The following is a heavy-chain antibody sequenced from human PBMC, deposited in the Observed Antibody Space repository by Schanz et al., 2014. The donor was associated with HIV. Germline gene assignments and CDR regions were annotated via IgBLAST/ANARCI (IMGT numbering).Heavy chain of an antibody. J-gene: IGHJ6*02. CDR1: GLTFSSSI. V-gene: IGHV3-30*09. CDR3: ARVANWDYYGMDV. CDR2: MSHDGFSK. Sequence: QVQLVESGGGVVQPGRSLRLSCTASGLTFSSSIMHWVRQAPGKGLEWVAGMSHDGFSKYFADSVKGRFAISREDSKNTLYLQMNSLRAEDTAVYYCARVANWDYYGMDVWGRGTTVIVSS. D-gene: IGHD3-16*01.